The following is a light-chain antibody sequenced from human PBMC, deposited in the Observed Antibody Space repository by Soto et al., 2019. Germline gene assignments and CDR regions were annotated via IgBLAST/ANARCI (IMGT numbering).Light chain of an antibody. CDR1: QSISSW. CDR3: QQYNSYSPWT. Sequence: EIVMTQSRATLYASVGDRVIITCRASQSISSWLAWYQQKPGKAPKLLIYDASSLESGVPSRFSGSGSGTEFSLTISSLQPDDFATYYCQQYNSYSPWTFGQGTKVEIK. V-gene: IGKV1-5*01. J-gene: IGKJ1*01. CDR2: DAS.